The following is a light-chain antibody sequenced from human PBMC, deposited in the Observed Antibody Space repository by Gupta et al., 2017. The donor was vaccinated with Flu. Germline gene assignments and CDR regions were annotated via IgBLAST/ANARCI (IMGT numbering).Light chain of an antibody. V-gene: IGKV3-20*01. Sequence: EIVLTQSPGPLSLSPGERATLSCRASQSVSSSYFAWYQQKPGPAPRLLIYGASSRATGIPDRFSGSGSGTDFTLTISRLEPEDFAVYYCQQYGSSPPITFGQGTRLEIK. J-gene: IGKJ5*01. CDR1: QSVSSSY. CDR3: QQYGSSPPIT. CDR2: GAS.